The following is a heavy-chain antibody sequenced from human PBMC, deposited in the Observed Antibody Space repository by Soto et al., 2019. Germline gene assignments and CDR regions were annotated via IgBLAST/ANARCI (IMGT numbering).Heavy chain of an antibody. D-gene: IGHD4-17*01. CDR2: IYSGGDT. J-gene: IGHJ4*02. CDR3: ATLMTTAPY. CDR1: GFAVSANY. V-gene: IGHV3-66*01. Sequence: EAHLVGSGGGLVQPGGSLRLSCAASGFAVSANYLSWVRQAPGKGLEWVSLIYSGGDTDYADSVRARFTISRDNSKNTLYLQMNSLTSEDTAVYYCATLMTTAPYWGQGALVNISS.